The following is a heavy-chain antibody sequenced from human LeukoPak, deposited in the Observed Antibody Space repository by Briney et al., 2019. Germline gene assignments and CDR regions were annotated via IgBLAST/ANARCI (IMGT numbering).Heavy chain of an antibody. J-gene: IGHJ3*02. D-gene: IGHD2-2*01. V-gene: IGHV1-8*03. CDR2: MNPNSGNT. Sequence: GASVKVSCKASEYTFTSYDINWVRQATGQGLEWMGWMNPNSGNTGYAQKFQGRVTITRNTSISTAYMELSSLRSEDTAVYYCARVRNMGCSSTSCYGGDAFDTWGQGTMVTVSS. CDR1: EYTFTSYD. CDR3: ARVRNMGCSSTSCYGGDAFDT.